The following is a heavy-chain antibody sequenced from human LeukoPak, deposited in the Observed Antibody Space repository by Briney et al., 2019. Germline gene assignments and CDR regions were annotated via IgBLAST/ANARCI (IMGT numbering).Heavy chain of an antibody. CDR3: ARDKRHSSGWYDY. V-gene: IGHV4-4*07. CDR1: GGSISSPY. CDR2: FYTSGIA. Sequence: SETLSLTCTVSGGSISSPYWTWIRQPAGKGLEWIGRFYTSGIANYNPSLKSRVTMSVDTSKNQFSLKLSSVTAADTAVYYCARDKRHSSGWYDYWGQGTLVTVSS. J-gene: IGHJ4*02. D-gene: IGHD6-19*01.